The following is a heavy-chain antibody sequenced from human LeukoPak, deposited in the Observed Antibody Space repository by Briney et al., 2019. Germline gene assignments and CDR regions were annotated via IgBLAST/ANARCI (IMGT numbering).Heavy chain of an antibody. V-gene: IGHV2-70*04. CDR3: ARTLSGTTFDY. D-gene: IGHD1-7*01. J-gene: IGHJ4*02. CDR2: TDWDDDK. CDR1: GFSLSTNGMR. Sequence: CGPSLVKPTQTLTLTCTFSGFSLSTNGMRVSWIRQPPGKALEWLARTDWDDDKFYSTSLKTRLTISKDTSKSQVVLTMTNMDPVDTATYYCARTLSGTTFDYWGQGTLVTVSS.